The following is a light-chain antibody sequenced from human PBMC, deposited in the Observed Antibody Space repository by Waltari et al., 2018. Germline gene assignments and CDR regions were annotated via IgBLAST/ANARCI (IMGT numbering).Light chain of an antibody. CDR2: EAS. V-gene: IGKV3-15*01. CDR1: QSVTSN. CDR3: QQYNRWPPIT. Sequence: EIVMTQSPATLSVCPGERATLSCRASQSVTSNLAWYQQKPGQAPRLLIYEASTRATGISARFSGSGSGTEFTLTISSLQSEDFAVYYCQQYNRWPPITFGQGTRLEIK. J-gene: IGKJ5*01.